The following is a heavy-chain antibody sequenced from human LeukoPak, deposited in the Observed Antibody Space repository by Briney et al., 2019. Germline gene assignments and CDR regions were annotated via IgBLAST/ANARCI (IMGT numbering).Heavy chain of an antibody. CDR3: ASGPPGYSSSWYPY. D-gene: IGHD6-13*01. Sequence: ASVKVSCKASGYSFTAYYLHWVRQAPGQGLEWMGWINPNSGGTNYAQKFQGRVTITADKSTSTAYMELSSLRSEDTAVYYCASGPPGYSSSWYPYWGQGTLVTVSS. V-gene: IGHV1-2*02. CDR1: GYSFTAYY. CDR2: INPNSGGT. J-gene: IGHJ4*02.